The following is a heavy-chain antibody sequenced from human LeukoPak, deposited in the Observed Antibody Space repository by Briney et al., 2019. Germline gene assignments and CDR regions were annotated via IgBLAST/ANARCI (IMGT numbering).Heavy chain of an antibody. CDR3: AKGVYYDNSGYYYFDS. J-gene: IGHJ4*02. D-gene: IGHD3-22*01. Sequence: GGSLRLSCAASGFIFSSFTMHWVRQAPGKGLEWVSSISSSSTYIYYADSLKGRFTISRDNAKNTVYLQMNSLRVEDTALYYCAKGVYYDNSGYYYFDSWGQGTLVTVSS. CDR2: ISSSSTYI. CDR1: GFIFSSFT. V-gene: IGHV3-21*04.